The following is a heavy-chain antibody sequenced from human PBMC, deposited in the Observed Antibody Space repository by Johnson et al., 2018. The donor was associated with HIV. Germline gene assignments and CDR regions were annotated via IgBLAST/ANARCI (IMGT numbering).Heavy chain of an antibody. CDR3: AREGGSSGPDAFDI. Sequence: VQLVESGGGVVRPGGSLRFSCAASGFIFDDYGMNWVRQAPGNGLEWVSVIYSGGSTYYADSVKGLFTISRDNSKNTLYLQMNSLRAEDTAVYYCAREGGSSGPDAFDIWGQGTMVTVSS. CDR2: IYSGGST. V-gene: IGHV3-66*01. CDR1: GFIFDDYG. J-gene: IGHJ3*02. D-gene: IGHD3-16*01.